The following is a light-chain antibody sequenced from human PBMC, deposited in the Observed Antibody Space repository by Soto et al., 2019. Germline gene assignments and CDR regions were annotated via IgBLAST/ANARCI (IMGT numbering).Light chain of an antibody. Sequence: EIWLTQSPGTLSLSPGERATLSCGAGQSVSNNLDWYQQKPGKAPRLLIYLASNRAAGVPARFSGSGSGTDFTLTISNLEPEDFAVYYCHQCQSWPRTFGQGTKVDIK. CDR3: HQCQSWPRT. V-gene: IGKV3-11*01. CDR1: QSVSNN. J-gene: IGKJ1*01. CDR2: LAS.